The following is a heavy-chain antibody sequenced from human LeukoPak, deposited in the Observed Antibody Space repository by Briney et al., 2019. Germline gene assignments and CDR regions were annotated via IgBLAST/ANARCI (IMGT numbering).Heavy chain of an antibody. CDR3: VRNTDGRSNGDY. Sequence: SQTLSLTCTVSGDSISSLDSYWSWIRQYPGKALEWIGFIYSSGTTNYNPSLRSRVTLSVDTSQNQFFLWLTSVTDADTATYYCVRNTDGRSNGDYWGQGALVTVSS. J-gene: IGHJ4*02. CDR2: IYSSGTT. CDR1: GDSISSLDSY. D-gene: IGHD1-1*01. V-gene: IGHV4-31*02.